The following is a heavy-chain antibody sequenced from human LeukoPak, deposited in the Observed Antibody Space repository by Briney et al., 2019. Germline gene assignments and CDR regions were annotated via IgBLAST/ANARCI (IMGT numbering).Heavy chain of an antibody. Sequence: GGSLRLSCAASAFTFRTYGMHWVRQAPGKGLEWVAVISYDASNKYYADSVKGRFTISRDNSKNTLYLQMNSLSSEDTAVYYYAKDRHPARTDGYYFDYWGQGTLVTVSS. CDR2: ISYDASNK. J-gene: IGHJ4*02. V-gene: IGHV3-30*18. CDR1: AFTFRTYG. D-gene: IGHD1-14*01. CDR3: AKDRHPARTDGYYFDY.